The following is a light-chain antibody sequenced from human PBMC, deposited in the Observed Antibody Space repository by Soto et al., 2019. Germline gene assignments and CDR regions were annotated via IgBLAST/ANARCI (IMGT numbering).Light chain of an antibody. CDR3: QRANSFPLT. CDR1: QGISSW. J-gene: IGKJ4*01. V-gene: IGKV1-12*01. Sequence: DIQMPQSPSSVSASVGDRVTITCRASQGISSWLALYQQKPGKAPRLLIYAASSLQSGVPSRFRGSGSGTDFTLAISSLQPEDFATYYCQRANSFPLTFGGGTKVEVK. CDR2: AAS.